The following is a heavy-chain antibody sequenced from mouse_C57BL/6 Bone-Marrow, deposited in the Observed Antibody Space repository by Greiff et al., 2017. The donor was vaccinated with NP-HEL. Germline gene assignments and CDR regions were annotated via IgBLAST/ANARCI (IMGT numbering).Heavy chain of an antibody. V-gene: IGHV5-15*01. CDR1: GFTFSDYG. D-gene: IGHD1-1*01. CDR2: ISNLAYSI. Sequence: EVMLVESGGGLVQPGGSLKLSCAASGFTFSDYGMAWVRQAPWKGPEWVAFISNLAYSIYYADTVTGRFTIARENAKNTLYLEMSSLRSEDTAMYYCARHNYYGSSYAMDYWGQGTSVTVSS. J-gene: IGHJ4*01. CDR3: ARHNYYGSSYAMDY.